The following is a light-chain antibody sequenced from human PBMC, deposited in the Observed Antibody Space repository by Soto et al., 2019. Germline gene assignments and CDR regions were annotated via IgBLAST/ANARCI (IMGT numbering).Light chain of an antibody. V-gene: IGKV1-33*01. CDR1: QDIRNY. CDR3: QQYQNLPFT. Sequence: DIQMTQSPSSLSASVGDRVTITCQASQDIRNYLNWYQQKPGKAPKLLIYDASNLETGVPSRFSGSGSGTDFTFTISSLQPEDIATYFCQQYQNLPFTFGPGTKVDI. CDR2: DAS. J-gene: IGKJ3*01.